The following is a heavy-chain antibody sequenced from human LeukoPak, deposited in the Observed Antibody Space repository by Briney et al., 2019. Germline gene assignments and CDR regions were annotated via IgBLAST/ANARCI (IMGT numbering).Heavy chain of an antibody. Sequence: GASVKVSCKASGYTFTSYGISWVRQAPGQGLEWMGWISAYNGNTNYAQKLQGRVTMTTGTSTSTAYMELRSLRSDDTAVYYCARVAYCTNGVCSIVGATGAFDIWGQGTMVTVSS. CDR3: ARVAYCTNGVCSIVGATGAFDI. V-gene: IGHV1-18*01. J-gene: IGHJ3*02. CDR1: GYTFTSYG. D-gene: IGHD2-8*01. CDR2: ISAYNGNT.